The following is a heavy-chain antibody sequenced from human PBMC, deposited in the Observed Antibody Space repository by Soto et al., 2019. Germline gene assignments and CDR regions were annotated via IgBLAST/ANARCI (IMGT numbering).Heavy chain of an antibody. D-gene: IGHD6-13*01. CDR1: GYSFTSYW. CDR2: IDPSDSYT. V-gene: IGHV5-10-1*01. Sequence: GESLKISCKGSGYSFTSYWISWVRQMPGKGLEWMGRIDPSDSYTNYSPSFQGHVTISADKSVSTAYLQWSSLKASDTAMYYCAVLQPPYSSSWYYYYGMDVWGQGTTVTVSS. CDR3: AVLQPPYSSSWYYYYGMDV. J-gene: IGHJ6*02.